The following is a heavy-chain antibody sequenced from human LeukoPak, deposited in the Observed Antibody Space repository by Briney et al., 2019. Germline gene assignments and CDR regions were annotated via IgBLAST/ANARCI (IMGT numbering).Heavy chain of an antibody. CDR3: ARQRITIFGVVRPDDAFDI. CDR1: GYIFTSYW. D-gene: IGHD3-3*01. Sequence: GESLKISCKGSGYIFTSYWIGWVRQMPGKGLEWMGIIYPGDSDTRYSPSFQGQVTISADKSISTAYLQWSSLKASDTAMYYCARQRITIFGVVRPDDAFDIWGQGTMVTVSS. CDR2: IYPGDSDT. V-gene: IGHV5-51*01. J-gene: IGHJ3*02.